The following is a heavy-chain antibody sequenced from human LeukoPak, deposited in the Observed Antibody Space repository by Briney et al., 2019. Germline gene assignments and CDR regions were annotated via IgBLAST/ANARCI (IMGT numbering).Heavy chain of an antibody. CDR3: ARDSLPVSGSISWFDP. CDR2: INPNSSDT. V-gene: IGHV1-2*02. J-gene: IGHJ5*02. CDR1: GYTFTNYY. D-gene: IGHD6-19*01. Sequence: ASVKVSCKTSGYTFTNYYIHWVRQAPGQGLEWMGWINPNSSDTKYGQKFQGRVTMNRDTSISTAYMELSGLRSDDTAIYYCARDSLPVSGSISWFDPWGQGTLVTVSS.